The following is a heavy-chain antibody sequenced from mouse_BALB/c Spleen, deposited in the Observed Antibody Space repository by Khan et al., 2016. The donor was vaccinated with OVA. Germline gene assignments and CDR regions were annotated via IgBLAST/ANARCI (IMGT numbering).Heavy chain of an antibody. Sequence: QVQLKESGPGLVAPSQSLSITCTDSGFSLTTYGVHWVRQPPGKGLEWLVVIWSDGITTYNSALKSRLSISKDNSKSQVFLKMNSLQTDDTAMYYCARGGFYAMDYWGQGTSVTVSS. CDR1: GFSLTTYG. V-gene: IGHV2-6*02. J-gene: IGHJ4*01. CDR3: ARGGFYAMDY. CDR2: IWSDGIT.